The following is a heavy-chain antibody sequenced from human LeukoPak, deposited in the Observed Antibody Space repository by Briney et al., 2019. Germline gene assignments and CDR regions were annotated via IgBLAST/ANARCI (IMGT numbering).Heavy chain of an antibody. CDR1: GFTFSSYW. D-gene: IGHD3-10*01. Sequence: GGSLRLSCAASGFTFSSYWMHWVLQAPGKGLVWVSRINSDGSSTSYADSVKGRFTISRDNAKNTLYLQMNSLRAEDTAVYYCAREQVYYYGSGSYYNVWGQGTLVTVSS. V-gene: IGHV3-74*01. CDR3: AREQVYYYGSGSYYNV. J-gene: IGHJ4*02. CDR2: INSDGSST.